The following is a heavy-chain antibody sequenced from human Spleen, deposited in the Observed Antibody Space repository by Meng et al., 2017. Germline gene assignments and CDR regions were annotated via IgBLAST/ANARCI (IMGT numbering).Heavy chain of an antibody. CDR1: GFTFRHYS. J-gene: IGHJ6*02. D-gene: IGHD3-10*01. CDR3: ARARSVGADFYSYSYYYRLVV. CDR2: ISSDGSNE. Sequence: GGSLRLSCEASGFTFRHYSMHWVRQAPGKGLEWVSVISSDGSNEYYADSGKGRFTISRDNSKNTLYLLMNSLRAEDTAVYYCARARSVGADFYSYSYYYRLVVWGQGTTVTVSS. V-gene: IGHV3-30*04.